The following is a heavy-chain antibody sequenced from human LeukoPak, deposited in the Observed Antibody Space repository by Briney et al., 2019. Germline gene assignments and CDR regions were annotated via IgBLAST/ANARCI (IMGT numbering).Heavy chain of an antibody. CDR2: MSGSGDNT. CDR1: GFTFSSDA. D-gene: IGHD6-6*01. CDR3: ARESGSSRFFDY. V-gene: IGHV3-23*01. J-gene: IGHJ4*02. Sequence: TGGSLRLSCAASGFTFSSDAMSWVRQAPGKGLEWVSGMSGSGDNTKYADSVKGRFTISRDNSKNTLYLQMNSLRAEDTAVYYCARESGSSRFFDYWGQGTLVTVSS.